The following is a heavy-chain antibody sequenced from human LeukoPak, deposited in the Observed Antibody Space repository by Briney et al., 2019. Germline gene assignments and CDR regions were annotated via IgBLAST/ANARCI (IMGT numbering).Heavy chain of an antibody. D-gene: IGHD1-26*01. CDR1: GGSISSNNW. Sequence: PSETLSLTCAVSGGSISSNNWWSWVRQPPGKGLEWIGEIYHSGSTNYNPSLKSRVTISVDTSRTQFSLKLSSMTAADTAVYYCAGGHYPLEYWGQGTLVTVSS. V-gene: IGHV4-4*02. J-gene: IGHJ4*02. CDR3: AGGHYPLEY. CDR2: IYHSGST.